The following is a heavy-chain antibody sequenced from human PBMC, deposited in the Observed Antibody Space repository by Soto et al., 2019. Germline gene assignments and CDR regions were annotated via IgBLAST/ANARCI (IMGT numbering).Heavy chain of an antibody. CDR1: GGTFSNYP. CDR3: ARGLYGGGGCYSHFDY. CDR2: IIPIFGTT. V-gene: IGHV1-69*01. Sequence: VQLVQSGAEVKKPGSSVNVSCKATGGTFSNYPFIWVRQPPGQRLDWMGGIIPIFGTTDYGQRFQGRVTITADESTNTVYMELSSLRSCDTAVYYCARGLYGGGGCYSHFDYWGQGPLVTVSS. J-gene: IGHJ4*02. D-gene: IGHD2-21*02.